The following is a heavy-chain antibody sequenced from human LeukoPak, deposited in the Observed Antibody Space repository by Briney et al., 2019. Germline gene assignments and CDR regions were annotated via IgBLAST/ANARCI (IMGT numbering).Heavy chain of an antibody. Sequence: QPGGSLRLSCAASGFTFSSHWMSWVRQAPGKGLEWVANIKQDESEKFYLDSVKGRFTISRDNAKNSLYLQMNSLRAEDTAVYYCAKAGVVRGLGPYYFDSWGQGSLVTVSS. D-gene: IGHD3-10*01. V-gene: IGHV3-7*03. J-gene: IGHJ4*02. CDR1: GFTFSSHW. CDR3: AKAGVVRGLGPYYFDS. CDR2: IKQDESEK.